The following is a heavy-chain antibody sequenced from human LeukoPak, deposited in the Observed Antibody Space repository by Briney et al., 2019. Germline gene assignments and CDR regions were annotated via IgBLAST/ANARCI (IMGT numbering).Heavy chain of an antibody. CDR1: GGSFSGYY. V-gene: IGHV4-34*01. J-gene: IGHJ6*04. CDR3: ARGLYYDILTGPYYYYGMDV. CDR2: INHSGST. D-gene: IGHD3-9*01. Sequence: PSETLSLTCAVYGGSFSGYYWSWIRQPPGKGLEWIGEINHSGSTNYNPSLKSRVTISVDTSKNQFSLKLSSVTAADTAVYYWARGLYYDILTGPYYYYGMDVWGKGTTVTVSS.